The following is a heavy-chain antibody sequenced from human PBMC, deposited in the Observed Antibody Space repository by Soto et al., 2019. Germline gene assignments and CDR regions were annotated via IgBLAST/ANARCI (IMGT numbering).Heavy chain of an antibody. Sequence: PSETLSLSCTVSGGSISSYYWSWIRQPPGTGREWIGYIYYSGSTNYNPSLKSRVTISVDTSKNQFSLKLSSVTDADTAVYDCAIERGTMVRGVSHNWFDPWGQGTLGTVAS. D-gene: IGHD3-10*01. CDR3: AIERGTMVRGVSHNWFDP. V-gene: IGHV4-59*01. CDR1: GGSISSYY. J-gene: IGHJ5*02. CDR2: IYYSGST.